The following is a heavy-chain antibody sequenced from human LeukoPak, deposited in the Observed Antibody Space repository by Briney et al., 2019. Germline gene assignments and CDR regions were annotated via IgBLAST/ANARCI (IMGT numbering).Heavy chain of an antibody. CDR2: IYTSGST. CDR3: ARGVSLGYCSGGSCYNRFDA. Sequence: SETLSLTCAVSGASISSYCWSWIRQPAGKGLEWIGRIYTSGSTNYNPSLKSRVTMSVDTSKNQFSLELSSLTAADTAVYYCARGVSLGYCSGGSCYNRFDAWGQGTLVTVSS. CDR1: GASISSYC. V-gene: IGHV4-59*10. J-gene: IGHJ5*02. D-gene: IGHD2-15*01.